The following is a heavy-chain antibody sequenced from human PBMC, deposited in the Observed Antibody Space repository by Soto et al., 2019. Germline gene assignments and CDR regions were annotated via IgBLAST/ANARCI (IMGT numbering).Heavy chain of an antibody. D-gene: IGHD2-15*01. V-gene: IGHV3-33*01. Sequence: PGGSLRLSCAASGFTFSSYGMHWVRQAPGKGLEWVAVIWYDGSNKYYADSVKGRFTISRDNSKNTLYLQMNSLRAEDTAVYYCERGYCSGGSCYSHSGMDVWGQGTTVTVSS. CDR2: IWYDGSNK. J-gene: IGHJ6*02. CDR1: GFTFSSYG. CDR3: ERGYCSGGSCYSHSGMDV.